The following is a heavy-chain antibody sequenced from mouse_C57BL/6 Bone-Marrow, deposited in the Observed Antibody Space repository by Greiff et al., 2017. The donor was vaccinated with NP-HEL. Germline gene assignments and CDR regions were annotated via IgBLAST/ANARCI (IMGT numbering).Heavy chain of an antibody. D-gene: IGHD1-1*01. CDR1: GYTFTDYE. CDR3: TREHYGSSYEYFDV. Sequence: QVQLQQSGAELVRPGASVTLSCKASGYTFTDYEMHWVKQTPVHGLEWIGAIDPETGGTAYNQKFKGKAILTADKSSSTAYMELRSLTSEDSAVYYCTREHYGSSYEYFDVWGTGTTVTVSS. CDR2: IDPETGGT. V-gene: IGHV1-15*01. J-gene: IGHJ1*03.